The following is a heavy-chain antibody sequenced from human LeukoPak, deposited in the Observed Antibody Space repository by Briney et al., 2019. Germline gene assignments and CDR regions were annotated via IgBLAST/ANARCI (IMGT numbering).Heavy chain of an antibody. V-gene: IGHV1-69*13. CDR2: IIPIFGTA. J-gene: IGHJ3*02. D-gene: IGHD2-15*01. CDR1: GGTFSSYA. Sequence: GASVKVSCKASGGTFSSYAISWVRQAPGQGLEWMGGIIPIFGTANYAQKFQGRVTITADESTSTAYMELSRLRSEDTAVYYCARERHCSGGSCYSDAFDIWGQGTMVTVSS. CDR3: ARERHCSGGSCYSDAFDI.